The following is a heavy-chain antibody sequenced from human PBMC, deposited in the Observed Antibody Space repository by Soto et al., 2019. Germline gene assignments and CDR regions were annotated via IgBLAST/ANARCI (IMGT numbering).Heavy chain of an antibody. CDR2: ISGSGGST. V-gene: IGHV3-23*01. CDR3: AKVGGYGLRVTRFDP. CDR1: GFTFSSYA. D-gene: IGHD5-12*01. Sequence: EVQLLESGGGLVQPGGSLSLSCAASGFTFSSYAMSWVRQAPGKGLEWVSVISGSGGSTNYADSVKGRFTISRDNSKNTLYLQMNRLRAEATAVYYSAKVGGYGLRVTRFDPWGQGTLVTVSS. J-gene: IGHJ5*02.